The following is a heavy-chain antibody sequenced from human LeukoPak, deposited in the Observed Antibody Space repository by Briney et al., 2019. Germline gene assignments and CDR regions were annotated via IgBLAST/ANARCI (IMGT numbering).Heavy chain of an antibody. CDR2: ISYDDGSNK. CDR1: GFTFSRNG. Sequence: GGSLRLSCTASGFTFSRNGMHWVRQAPGKGLEWVAVISYDDGSNKYYADSVKGRFTISRDNSKNTLYLEMNSLRAEDTAVCYCARDRSTSWSFDYWGQGMLVTVSS. CDR3: ARDRSTSWSFDY. V-gene: IGHV3-30*03. J-gene: IGHJ4*02. D-gene: IGHD6-13*01.